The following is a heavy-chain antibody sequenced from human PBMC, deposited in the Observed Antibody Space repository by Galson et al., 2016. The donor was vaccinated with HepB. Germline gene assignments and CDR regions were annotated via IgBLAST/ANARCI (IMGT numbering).Heavy chain of an antibody. CDR1: GFNLSSFA. D-gene: IGHD6-13*01. J-gene: IGHJ4*02. Sequence: SLRLSCAASGFNLSSFAITWVRQAPGKGLEWVSLISYDGTYTHYADSVKGRFTISRDNAKNTLYLQMNNLRAEDTAVYYCASSGYSGSWGQGTLVTVSS. V-gene: IGHV3-30*14. CDR2: ISYDGTYT. CDR3: ASSGYSGS.